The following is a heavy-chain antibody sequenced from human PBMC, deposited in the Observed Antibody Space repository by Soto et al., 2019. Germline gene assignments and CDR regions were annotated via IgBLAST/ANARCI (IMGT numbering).Heavy chain of an antibody. CDR1: GFTFSSYW. Sequence: GGSLRLSCAASGFTFSSYWMSWVRQAPGKGLEWVANIKQDGSEKYYVDSVKGRFTISRDNAKNSLYLQMNSLRDEDTAVYYCARDDSTTTVTSDYYYYYYMDVWGKGTTVTVSS. V-gene: IGHV3-7*01. CDR2: IKQDGSEK. D-gene: IGHD4-17*01. J-gene: IGHJ6*03. CDR3: ARDDSTTTVTSDYYYYYYMDV.